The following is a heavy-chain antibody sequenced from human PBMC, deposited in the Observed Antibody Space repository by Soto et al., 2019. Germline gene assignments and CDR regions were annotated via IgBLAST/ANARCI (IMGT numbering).Heavy chain of an antibody. J-gene: IGHJ6*02. CDR1: GYTFLSYS. CDR3: AREMRQHLPRGGMDV. Sequence: QVQLVQSGAEVKKPGASVKVSCKASGYTFLSYSISWVRQAPGQGLEWMGWISCYNGNTKYAQKFQGRVTITTDTSTSPAYMELRSLRSDDTAVYYCAREMRQHLPRGGMDVWGQGTTVTVSS. CDR2: ISCYNGNT. V-gene: IGHV1-18*01. D-gene: IGHD6-13*01.